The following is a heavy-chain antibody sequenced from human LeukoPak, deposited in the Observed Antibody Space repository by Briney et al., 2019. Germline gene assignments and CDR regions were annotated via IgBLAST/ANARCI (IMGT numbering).Heavy chain of an antibody. J-gene: IGHJ5*02. CDR3: ARDLRHYYDSSGYSNWFDP. Sequence: SVKVSCKASGGTFSSYAISWVRQAPGQGLEWMGGIIPIFGTANYAQKFQGRVTITTDESTSTAYMELSSLRSEDTTVYYCARDLRHYYDSSGYSNWFDPWGQGTLVTVSS. CDR1: GGTFSSYA. V-gene: IGHV1-69*05. CDR2: IIPIFGTA. D-gene: IGHD3-22*01.